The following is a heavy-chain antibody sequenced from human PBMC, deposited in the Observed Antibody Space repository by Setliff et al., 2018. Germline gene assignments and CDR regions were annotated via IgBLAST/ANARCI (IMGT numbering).Heavy chain of an antibody. Sequence: GGSLRLSCAASGFTFSGYYMTWIRQAPGQGLEWVSYISGSSGGIYYADSVKGRFTISRDNAKKSLYMEMNSLRAEDTAVYYCARDITRDGYNSGAFDIWGQGTMVTVSS. J-gene: IGHJ3*02. CDR3: ARDITRDGYNSGAFDI. V-gene: IGHV3-11*04. D-gene: IGHD5-12*01. CDR2: ISGSSGGI. CDR1: GFTFSGYY.